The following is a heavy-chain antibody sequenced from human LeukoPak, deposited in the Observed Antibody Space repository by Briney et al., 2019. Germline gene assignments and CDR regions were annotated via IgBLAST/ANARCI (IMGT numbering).Heavy chain of an antibody. CDR3: GRRVAGSRYRDS. V-gene: IGHV4-39*01. Sequence: SETLSLTCTVSGGSISSSTYYWAWVRQPPGKGLEWIGNINYSGSTHYNASLKSRVTISVDTSKNQFSLKLSSVTDADTAVYYCGRRVAGSRYRDSWGQGTLVTVSS. CDR2: INYSGST. CDR1: GGSISSSTYY. J-gene: IGHJ4*02. D-gene: IGHD3-22*01.